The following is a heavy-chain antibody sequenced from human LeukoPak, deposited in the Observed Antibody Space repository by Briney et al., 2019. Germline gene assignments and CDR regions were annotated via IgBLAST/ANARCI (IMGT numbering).Heavy chain of an antibody. V-gene: IGHV3-74*01. Sequence: GGSLRLSCAASGFTISGFWMHWVRQVPGEGLVWVARMNSAGTTINYADSVKGRFTISRDNVRNTLHLQMSNLSLEDTAVYFCIREVQVRASASLGLWGRGTLVTVS. CDR1: GFTISGFW. CDR2: MNSAGTTI. CDR3: IREVQVRASASLGL. D-gene: IGHD1-1*01. J-gene: IGHJ4*01.